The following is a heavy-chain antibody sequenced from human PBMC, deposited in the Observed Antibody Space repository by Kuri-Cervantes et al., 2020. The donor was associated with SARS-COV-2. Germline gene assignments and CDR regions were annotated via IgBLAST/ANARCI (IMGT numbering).Heavy chain of an antibody. V-gene: IGHV3-21*01. D-gene: IGHD3-3*01. CDR3: ARAGVRELRFLDLVYVPDY. J-gene: IGHJ4*02. CDR1: GFTFSAYT. CDR2: ITRSSVYI. Sequence: GGSLRLSCVASGFTFSAYTLNWVRQAPGKGLVWVSSITRSSVYISYADSLKGRFTISRDNAKNSLYLQMNSLRAEDTAVYYCARAGVRELRFLDLVYVPDYWGQGTLVTVSS.